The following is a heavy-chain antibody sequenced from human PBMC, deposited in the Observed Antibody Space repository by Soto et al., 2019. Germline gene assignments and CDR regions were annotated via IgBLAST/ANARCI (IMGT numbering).Heavy chain of an antibody. V-gene: IGHV1-69*13. CDR1: GGTFSSYA. Sequence: GASVKVSCKASGGTFSSYAISWVRQAPGQGLEWMGGIIPIFGTANYAQKFQGRVTITADESTSTAYMELSSLRSEDTAVYYCASTDCSGGSCYPYYYYGMDVWG. D-gene: IGHD2-15*01. CDR3: ASTDCSGGSCYPYYYYGMDV. CDR2: IIPIFGTA. J-gene: IGHJ6*01.